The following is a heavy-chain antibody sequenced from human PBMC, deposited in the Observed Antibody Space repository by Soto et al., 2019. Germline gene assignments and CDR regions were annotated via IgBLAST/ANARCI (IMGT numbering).Heavy chain of an antibody. CDR3: ARSVGDYGIDGDALEI. Sequence: ASVKVSCKASGYTFTSYYMHWGRQAPVQGLEWMGIIKPSGGSTSYAQKFQGRVTMTRDTSTSTVYMELSSLRSEDTAVYYCARSVGDYGIDGDALEIRGKGTMVTVSS. D-gene: IGHD4-17*01. V-gene: IGHV1-46*01. J-gene: IGHJ3*02. CDR2: IKPSGGST. CDR1: GYTFTSYY.